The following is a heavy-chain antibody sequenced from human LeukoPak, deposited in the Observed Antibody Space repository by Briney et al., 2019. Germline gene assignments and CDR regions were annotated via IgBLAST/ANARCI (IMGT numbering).Heavy chain of an antibody. CDR3: ARDYKYAFDN. CDR1: GFRFSDYS. D-gene: IGHD5-24*01. V-gene: IGHV3-48*01. J-gene: IGHJ4*02. Sequence: GGSLRLSCAASGFRFSDYSMTWVRQAPGKGLEWISYIGISSGNTNYADSVKGRFTISGDKAKNSLYLQMNSLRVEDTAVYYCARDYKYAFDNWGRGTLVTVSS. CDR2: IGISSGNT.